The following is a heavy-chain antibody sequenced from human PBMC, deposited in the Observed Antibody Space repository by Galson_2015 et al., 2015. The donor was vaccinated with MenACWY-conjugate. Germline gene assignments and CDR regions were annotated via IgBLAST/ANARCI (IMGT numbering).Heavy chain of an antibody. J-gene: IGHJ4*02. V-gene: IGHV3-74*01. CDR2: INRDGRST. CDR3: ARLGGNYRTTSHFDY. D-gene: IGHD1-26*01. Sequence: SLRLSCAASGFTFSTYWMHWVRQAPGKGLVWVSRINRDGRSTSYADSVKGRFTISRDNATNTLYLQMNSLRAEDTAVYYCARLGGNYRTTSHFDYWGQGTLVTVSS. CDR1: GFTFSTYW.